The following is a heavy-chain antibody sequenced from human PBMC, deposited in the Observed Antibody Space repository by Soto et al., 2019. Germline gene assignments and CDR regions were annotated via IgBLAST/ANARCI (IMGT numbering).Heavy chain of an antibody. Sequence: PGGSLRLSCSSYGFTFSSYEMNGVRQTPGKGLAWVSYIISSGSTIYYGDSVKGRFTISRDNAKNSPYLQMNSLRAEDTTVYYCARVLGGSGSYYNPAPDYWGQGTLVTVSS. CDR2: IISSGSTI. J-gene: IGHJ4*02. CDR1: GFTFSSYE. V-gene: IGHV3-48*03. D-gene: IGHD3-10*01. CDR3: ARVLGGSGSYYNPAPDY.